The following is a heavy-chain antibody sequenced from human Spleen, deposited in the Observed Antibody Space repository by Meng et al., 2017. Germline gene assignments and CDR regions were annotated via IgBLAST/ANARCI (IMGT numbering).Heavy chain of an antibody. V-gene: IGHV1-18*01. CDR2: ISAIGST. CDR3: ARDEDISAAGKLFGDY. D-gene: IGHD6-13*01. Sequence: ASVKVSCKASGYTFTSYDINWVRQATGQGLEWMGWISAIGSTNYAQKFQDRVTMTTDTSTTTAYMELKSLRSDDTAMYYCARDEDISAAGKLFGDYWGQGTLVTVSS. CDR1: GYTFTSYD. J-gene: IGHJ4*02.